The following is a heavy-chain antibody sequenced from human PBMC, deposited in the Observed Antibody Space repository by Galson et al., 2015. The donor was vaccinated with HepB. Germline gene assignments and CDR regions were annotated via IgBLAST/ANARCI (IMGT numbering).Heavy chain of an antibody. V-gene: IGHV4-59*01. CDR1: DASISHYY. CDR3: ARVKSIGDSRVDTMDV. CDR2: SYSRGST. D-gene: IGHD2-21*01. J-gene: IGHJ6*02. Sequence: ETLSLTCIVSDASISHYYWSWIRQPPGKGLEWIGYSYSRGSTNYNPSLRSRLTISADTSKNQLSLQLTSVTSADTAVYYCARVKSIGDSRVDTMDVWGQGTTVTVSS.